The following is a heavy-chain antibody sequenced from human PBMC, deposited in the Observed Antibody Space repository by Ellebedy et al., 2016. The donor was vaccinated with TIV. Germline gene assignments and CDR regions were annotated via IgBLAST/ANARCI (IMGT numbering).Heavy chain of an antibody. CDR2: IRYEGSDK. D-gene: IGHD3-10*01. CDR1: GFTFNSYC. J-gene: IGHJ5*02. Sequence: GESLKISCSASGFTFNSYCNHWVRQAPGKGLEWVTFIRYEGSDKYYTDYVKGRFNIPRHNSKNTLKLQMKSLRLEETAVYHCSKVLFAFGEFESPFDPWGQGTLVIVSS. V-gene: IGHV3-30*02. CDR3: SKVLFAFGEFESPFDP.